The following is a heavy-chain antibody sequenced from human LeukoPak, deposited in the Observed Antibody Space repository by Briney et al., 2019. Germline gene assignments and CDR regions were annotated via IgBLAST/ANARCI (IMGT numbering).Heavy chain of an antibody. CDR2: ISTGGDIT. V-gene: IGHV3-23*01. CDR3: ARDQQITGTTNYYYYGMDV. D-gene: IGHD1-7*01. J-gene: IGHJ6*02. Sequence: GGSLRLSCAASGFTFRSYAMSWVRQAPGKGLEWVSVISTGGDITYYADSVKGRFTISRDNSKNTLYLQMNSLRAEDTAVYYCARDQQITGTTNYYYYGMDVWGQGTTVTVSS. CDR1: GFTFRSYA.